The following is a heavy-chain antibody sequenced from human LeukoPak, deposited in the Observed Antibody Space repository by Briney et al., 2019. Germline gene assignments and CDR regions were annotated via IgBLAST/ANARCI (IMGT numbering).Heavy chain of an antibody. CDR1: GYTFTGYY. V-gene: IGHV1-2*04. J-gene: IGHJ4*02. CDR3: ARGMLLGGSYYEDYFDY. CDR2: INPNSGGT. D-gene: IGHD1-26*01. Sequence: ASVKVSCKASGYTFTGYYIHWVRQAPGQGLEWMGWINPNSGGTNYAQKFQGWVTMTRDTSISTAYMELSRLRSDDTAVYYCARGMLLGGSYYEDYFDYWGEGALVTVSS.